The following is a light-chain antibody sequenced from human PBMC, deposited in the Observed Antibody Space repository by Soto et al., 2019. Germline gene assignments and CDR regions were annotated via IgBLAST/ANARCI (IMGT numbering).Light chain of an antibody. J-gene: IGKJ1*01. V-gene: IGKV1-5*03. Sequence: DIQMTQSPSTLSASVGDRVTITCRASQSISSWLAWYQQKPGKAPKLLIYKASSLESGVPSRFSGSGSGTESTLTISSLQPDDFATYYCQQYNSYPVTFGQGTKVDI. CDR3: QQYNSYPVT. CDR2: KAS. CDR1: QSISSW.